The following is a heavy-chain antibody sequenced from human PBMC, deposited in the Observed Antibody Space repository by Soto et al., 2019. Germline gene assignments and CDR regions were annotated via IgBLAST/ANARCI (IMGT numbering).Heavy chain of an antibody. J-gene: IGHJ5*02. CDR2: ISAYNGNT. CDR1: GYTFTSYG. CDR3: ARGYCSGGSCYSDNNWFDP. Sequence: ASVKVSCKASGYTFTSYGISWVRQAPGQGLEWMGWISAYNGNTNYAQKLQGRVTMTTDTSTSTAYMELRSLRSDDTAVYYCARGYCSGGSCYSDNNWFDPWGQGTLVTVSS. V-gene: IGHV1-18*01. D-gene: IGHD2-15*01.